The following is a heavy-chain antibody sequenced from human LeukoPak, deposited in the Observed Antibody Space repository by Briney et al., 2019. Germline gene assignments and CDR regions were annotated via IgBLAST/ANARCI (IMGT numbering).Heavy chain of an antibody. J-gene: IGHJ5*02. V-gene: IGHV3-30*03. CDR3: ARGVGTSWFDFDP. D-gene: IGHD3-10*01. CDR2: ISYDGSDK. CDR1: GFTFSSYG. Sequence: PGGSLRLSCAASGFTFSSYGMHWVRQAPGKGLEWVALISYDGSDKYYADSVKGRFTFSRDNSKNTLYLQMNSLRAEDTAVYYCARGVGTSWFDFDPWGQGTLVTVSS.